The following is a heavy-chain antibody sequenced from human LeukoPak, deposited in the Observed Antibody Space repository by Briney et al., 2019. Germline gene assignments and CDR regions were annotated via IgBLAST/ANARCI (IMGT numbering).Heavy chain of an antibody. CDR3: ARDGGAVAGGIDY. Sequence: SGTLSLTCAVSGGSISSSNWWSWVRQPPGKGLEWIGEIYHSGSTNYNPSLKSRVTISVDKSKNQFSLKLSSVTAADTAVYYCARDGGAVAGGIDYWGQGTLVTVSS. J-gene: IGHJ4*02. V-gene: IGHV4-4*02. D-gene: IGHD6-19*01. CDR2: IYHSGST. CDR1: GGSISSSNW.